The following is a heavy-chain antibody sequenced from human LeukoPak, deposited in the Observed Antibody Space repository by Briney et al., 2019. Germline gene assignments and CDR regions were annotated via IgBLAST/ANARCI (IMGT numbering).Heavy chain of an antibody. D-gene: IGHD6-19*01. Sequence: PGGSLRLSCAASGFTFSSYSMNWVRQAPGKGLEWVSYISSSSSTIYYADSVKGRFTISRDNAKNSLYLQMNSLRAEDTAVYYCARGGTGYSSGWYGYYFDYWGQGTLVTVSS. J-gene: IGHJ4*02. CDR2: ISSSSSTI. CDR1: GFTFSSYS. CDR3: ARGGTGYSSGWYGYYFDY. V-gene: IGHV3-48*04.